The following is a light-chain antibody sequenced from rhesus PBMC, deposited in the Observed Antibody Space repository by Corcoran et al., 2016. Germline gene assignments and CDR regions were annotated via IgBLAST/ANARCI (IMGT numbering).Light chain of an antibody. Sequence: DIQMTQSPSSLFASVGDTVTITRRASQSISSWLDWYQQKPGKAPKLLIYKASRLQSGVPSSFSGSGSGTDLPLTISSLQPEDFGTYYDLQYGSSLTFGRGTKVKIK. V-gene: IGKV1-22*01. CDR2: KAS. CDR1: QSISSW. J-gene: IGKJ4*01. CDR3: LQYGSSLT.